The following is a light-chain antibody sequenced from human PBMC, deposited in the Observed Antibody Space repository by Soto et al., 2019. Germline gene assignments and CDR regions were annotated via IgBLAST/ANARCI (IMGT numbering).Light chain of an antibody. Sequence: QSALTQPPSVSGAPGQRVTISCTGSSSNIGAGYDVHWYQQLPGTAPKLLIYGNSNRPSGVPDRFSGSKSGTSASLAITGLQAEDEADYYCQSYDSSLRHVVFGGGTKLTVL. CDR2: GNS. CDR3: QSYDSSLRHVV. V-gene: IGLV1-40*01. CDR1: SSNIGAGYD. J-gene: IGLJ2*01.